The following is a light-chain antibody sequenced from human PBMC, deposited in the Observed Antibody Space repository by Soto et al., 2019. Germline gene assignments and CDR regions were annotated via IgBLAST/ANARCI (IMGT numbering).Light chain of an antibody. V-gene: IGKV3-20*01. J-gene: IGKJ5*01. CDR3: QHYGIARSLT. CDR1: QSVTSNY. CDR2: GAS. Sequence: ESVLTQSPGTLSLSPGERATLSCRASQSVTSNYLAWYQHQPGQAPRLLIYGASSRATGIPDRFSGSGSGTDLTLTLSRLEPEDFAVADCQHYGIARSLTFGQGTRLEIK.